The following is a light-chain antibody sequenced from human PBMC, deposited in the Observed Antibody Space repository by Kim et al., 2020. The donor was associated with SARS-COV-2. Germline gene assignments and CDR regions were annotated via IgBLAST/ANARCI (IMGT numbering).Light chain of an antibody. Sequence: DTQMTQSPFTLSASVGDRVTITCRASQGIGNWMAWYQQKPGKPPKLLIFDASRLESRAPSRFSGAGSGTQFTLTINSLRPDDFASYYCQQYATYPFTFGQGTKLEI. CDR2: DAS. CDR3: QQYATYPFT. V-gene: IGKV1-5*01. CDR1: QGIGNW. J-gene: IGKJ2*01.